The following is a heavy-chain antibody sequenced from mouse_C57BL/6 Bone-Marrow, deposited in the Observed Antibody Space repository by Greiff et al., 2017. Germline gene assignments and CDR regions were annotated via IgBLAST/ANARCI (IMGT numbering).Heavy chain of an antibody. J-gene: IGHJ2*01. CDR1: GYTFTSYW. Sequence: VQLQQPGAELVKPGASVKMSCKASGYTFTSYWITWVKQRPGQGLEWIGDIYPTSGRTKYNEKVKSKAILTVDTSSNTAYMQLSSLTSEDSAVFYCARSGPRGRSFDDWGQGTTLTVSS. CDR2: IYPTSGRT. CDR3: ARSGPRGRSFDD. V-gene: IGHV1-55*01. D-gene: IGHD3-1*01.